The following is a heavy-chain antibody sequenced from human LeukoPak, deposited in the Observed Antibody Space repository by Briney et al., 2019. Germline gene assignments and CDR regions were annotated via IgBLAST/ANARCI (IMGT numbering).Heavy chain of an antibody. J-gene: IGHJ3*02. V-gene: IGHV1-69*06. CDR2: IIPIFGTA. Sequence: EASVTVSCKASGGTFSSYAISWVRQAPGQGLEWMGGIIPIFGTANYAQKFQGRVTITADKSTSTAYMELSSLRSEDTAVYYCARDGIRNAFDIWGQGTMVTVTS. CDR3: ARDGIRNAFDI. CDR1: GGTFSSYA. D-gene: IGHD1-14*01.